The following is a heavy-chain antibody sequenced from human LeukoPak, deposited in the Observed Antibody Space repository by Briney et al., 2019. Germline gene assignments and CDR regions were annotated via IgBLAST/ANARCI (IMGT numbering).Heavy chain of an antibody. D-gene: IGHD3-10*01. CDR2: IYSGGGT. V-gene: IGHV3-53*01. J-gene: IGHJ3*02. Sequence: GGSLRLSCAASGFTVSSNYMSWVRQAPGKGLEWVAVIYSGGGTYYADSVKGRFTISRDNSKNTLYLQMNSLRAEDTAVYYCARDHITVVRGVIYDAFDIWGQGTMVTVSS. CDR1: GFTVSSNY. CDR3: ARDHITVVRGVIYDAFDI.